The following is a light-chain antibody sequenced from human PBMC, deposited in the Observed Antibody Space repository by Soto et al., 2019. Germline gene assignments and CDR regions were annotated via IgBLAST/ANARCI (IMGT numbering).Light chain of an antibody. J-gene: IGLJ1*01. V-gene: IGLV2-14*01. CDR1: ISYVGGYIY. CDR2: YVT. Sequence: QSVLTQPASVSWSPGHSITISFTGTISYVGGYIYVSCYQHHPGKAPKLMIYYVTSLPSGVSYRFSGSKSGKKASMTISGLQAEDEADYYCSPYTTSSSYVFGTGTKVTVL. CDR3: SPYTTSSSYV.